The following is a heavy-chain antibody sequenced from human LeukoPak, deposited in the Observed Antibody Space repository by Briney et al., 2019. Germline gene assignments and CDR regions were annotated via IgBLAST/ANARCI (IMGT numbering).Heavy chain of an antibody. V-gene: IGHV4-59*01. CDR3: ARGHGDYYDSSGYYLLDY. CDR1: GGSISSYY. D-gene: IGHD3-22*01. CDR2: IYYSGST. Sequence: SETLSLTCTVSGGSISSYYWSWIRQPPGKGLEWIGYIYYSGSTNYYPSLKSRVTISVDTSKNQFSLKLSSVTAADTAVYYCARGHGDYYDSSGYYLLDYWGQGTVVTASS. J-gene: IGHJ4*02.